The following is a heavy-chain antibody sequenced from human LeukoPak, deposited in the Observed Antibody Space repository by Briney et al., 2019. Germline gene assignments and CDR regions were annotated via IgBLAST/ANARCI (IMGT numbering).Heavy chain of an antibody. J-gene: IGHJ5*01. CDR2: INPDSGGT. CDR1: GYSFTDYY. CDR3: TREVRVGNWFDS. Sequence: ASVTVSCKASGYSFTDYYIHWVRQAPGQGLEWMGWINPDSGGTNYAQKFQGGVTMTRDTSIRTVYMYLSRLRSDDAAIYYYTREVRVGNWFDSWGQGTLVTVSS. D-gene: IGHD2-15*01. V-gene: IGHV1-2*02.